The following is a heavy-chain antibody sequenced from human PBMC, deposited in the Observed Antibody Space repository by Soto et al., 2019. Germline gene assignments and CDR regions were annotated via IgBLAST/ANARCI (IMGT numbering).Heavy chain of an antibody. CDR1: GGSISSSGYY. J-gene: IGHJ4*02. D-gene: IGHD2-15*01. CDR3: ARHVLTTPDY. Sequence: QRQLQESGPGLVKPSETLSLTCTVSGGSISSSGYYWGWIRQPPGKGLEWIGSIYYSGSTYYNPSLKSRVTISVDTSKNQFSLKLSSVTAADTAVYYCARHVLTTPDYWGQGTLVTVSS. V-gene: IGHV4-39*01. CDR2: IYYSGST.